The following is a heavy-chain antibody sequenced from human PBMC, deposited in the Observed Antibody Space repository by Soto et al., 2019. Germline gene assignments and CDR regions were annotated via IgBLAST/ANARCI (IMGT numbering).Heavy chain of an antibody. V-gene: IGHV3-66*01. CDR3: ARAYGGDLNNILYYYYYMDV. J-gene: IGHJ6*03. Sequence: EVQLVESGGGLVQPGGSLRLSCAASGFTVSSNYMSWVRQAPGKGLEWVSVIYSGGSTYYADSVKGRFTISRDNSKNTPYLQMNSLRAEDTAVYYCARAYGGDLNNILYYYYYMDVWGKGTTVTVSS. D-gene: IGHD4-17*01. CDR1: GFTVSSNY. CDR2: IYSGGST.